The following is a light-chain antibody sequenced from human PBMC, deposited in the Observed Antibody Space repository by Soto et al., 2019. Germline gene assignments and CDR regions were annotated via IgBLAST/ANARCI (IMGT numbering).Light chain of an antibody. Sequence: EIVMTQSPATLSVSPGERATLSCRASQSVSSNLAWYQQKPGQAPRLLIYSASTRATGIPARFSGSGSGTEFSLTISSLQSEDFAVYYCQQYHNLLPYTFGRRTKLEIK. CDR2: SAS. CDR3: QQYHNLLPYT. J-gene: IGKJ2*01. CDR1: QSVSSN. V-gene: IGKV3-15*01.